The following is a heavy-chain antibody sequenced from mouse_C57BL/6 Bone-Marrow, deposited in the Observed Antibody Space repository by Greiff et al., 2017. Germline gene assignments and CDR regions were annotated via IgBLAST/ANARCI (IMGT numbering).Heavy chain of an antibody. Sequence: EVKLMESGGGLVKPGGSLKLSCAASGFTFSDYGMHWVRQAPEKGLEWVAYISSGSSTIYYADTVKGRFTISRDNAKNTLFLQMTSLRSEDTAMYYCARLHYYGSSYGAMDYWGQGTSVTVSS. CDR3: ARLHYYGSSYGAMDY. D-gene: IGHD1-1*01. CDR1: GFTFSDYG. V-gene: IGHV5-17*01. J-gene: IGHJ4*01. CDR2: ISSGSSTI.